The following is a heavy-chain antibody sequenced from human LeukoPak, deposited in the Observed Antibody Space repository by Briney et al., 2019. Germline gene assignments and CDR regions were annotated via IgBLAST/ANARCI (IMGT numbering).Heavy chain of an antibody. Sequence: GGSLTLSCTASGFTFGDYAMSWFRQAPGKGLEWVGFIRSKAYGGTTEYAASVKGRFTISRNDSKSIAYLQMNSLKTEDTAVYYCTSYISDYFDYWGQGTLVTVSS. D-gene: IGHD6-19*01. CDR2: IRSKAYGGTT. V-gene: IGHV3-49*03. CDR3: TSYISDYFDY. J-gene: IGHJ4*02. CDR1: GFTFGDYA.